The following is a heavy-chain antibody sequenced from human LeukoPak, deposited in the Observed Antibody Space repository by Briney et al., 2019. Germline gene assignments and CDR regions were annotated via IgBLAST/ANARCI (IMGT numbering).Heavy chain of an antibody. V-gene: IGHV3-53*01. CDR2: IYSDGRT. Sequence: GGSLRLSCAASGFIVSNKYMTWVRQAPGKGLEWVSLIYSDGRTYYADSVRGRCTISRDNSKNTLYLQMNSLSAEDTGVYYCARAPDYSVSGRDPHYWGRGTLVIVSS. CDR1: GFIVSNKY. J-gene: IGHJ4*01. CDR3: ARAPDYSVSGRDPHY. D-gene: IGHD3-10*01.